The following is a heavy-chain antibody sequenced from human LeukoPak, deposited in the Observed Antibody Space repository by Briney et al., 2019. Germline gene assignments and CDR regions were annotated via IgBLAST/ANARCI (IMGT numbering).Heavy chain of an antibody. J-gene: IGHJ4*02. D-gene: IGHD4-11*01. CDR1: GDSINSLDL. Sequence: SSGTLSLTCTVSGDSINSLDLWSWVRQPPGKGLEWIGEMYLSGTTHSNPSVKSRVTISIDKSKNQFFLNLSSVTAADTAVYYCASSQYSNLDYWGQGTLVTVSS. CDR3: ASSQYSNLDY. CDR2: MYLSGTT. V-gene: IGHV4-4*02.